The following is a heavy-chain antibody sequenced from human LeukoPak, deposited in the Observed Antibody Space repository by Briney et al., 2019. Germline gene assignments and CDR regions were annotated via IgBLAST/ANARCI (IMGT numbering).Heavy chain of an antibody. CDR1: GFTFSSYW. CDR2: INGDGSKK. J-gene: IGHJ4*02. D-gene: IGHD3-3*01. Sequence: GGSLRLSCATSGFTFSSYWMTWVRQAPGKGLEWLANINGDGSKKYYVDSMKGRLTISRDNAKNSLYLQMNSLRAEDTAVYYCARDGDSFDYWGQGTLVTVSS. CDR3: ARDGDSFDY. V-gene: IGHV3-7*01.